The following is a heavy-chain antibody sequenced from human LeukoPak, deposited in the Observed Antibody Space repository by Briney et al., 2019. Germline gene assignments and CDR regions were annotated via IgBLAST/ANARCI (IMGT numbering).Heavy chain of an antibody. CDR3: ARWWFRAPLGFDY. V-gene: IGHV4-34*01. Sequence: SETLSLTCAVYGGSFSGYYWSWIRQPPGKGLEWIGEINHSGSTNYNPSLKSRVTISVDTSKNQFSLKLSSVTAADTAVYYCARWWFRAPLGFDYWGQGTLVTVSS. D-gene: IGHD3-10*01. CDR1: GGSFSGYY. CDR2: INHSGST. J-gene: IGHJ4*02.